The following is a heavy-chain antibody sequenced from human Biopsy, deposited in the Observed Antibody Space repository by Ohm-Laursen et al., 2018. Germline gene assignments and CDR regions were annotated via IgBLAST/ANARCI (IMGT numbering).Heavy chain of an antibody. V-gene: IGHV3-74*01. D-gene: IGHD4-11*01. CDR3: ARGGCFAYSTFDY. CDR2: IKRDGTTT. J-gene: IGHJ4*02. CDR1: GFTFSNYY. Sequence: GSLRLSCTASGFTFSNYYMHWVRQAPGKGLLWVSRIKRDGTTTDYAESVKGRFTISRDNAKNTLYLQMNSLRAEDTAVYYCARGGCFAYSTFDYWGQGALVTVSS.